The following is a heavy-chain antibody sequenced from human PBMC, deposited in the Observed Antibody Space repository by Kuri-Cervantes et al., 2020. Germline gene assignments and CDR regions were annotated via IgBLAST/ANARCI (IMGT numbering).Heavy chain of an antibody. J-gene: IGHJ4*02. D-gene: IGHD3-22*01. V-gene: IGHV3-30-3*02. CDR1: GFTFSSYA. Sequence: GEYLKIYCAASGFTFSSYAMHWVRQAPGKGLEWVAVISYEGSNKYYADSVKGRFTISRDNSKNTLYLQMHSLRAEDTAVYYCAKSLAGRSGYLFDYWGQGTLVTVSS. CDR2: ISYEGSNK. CDR3: AKSLAGRSGYLFDY.